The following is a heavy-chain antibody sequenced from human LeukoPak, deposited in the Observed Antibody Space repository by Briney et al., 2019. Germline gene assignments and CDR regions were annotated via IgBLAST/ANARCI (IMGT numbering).Heavy chain of an antibody. V-gene: IGHV4-59*01. J-gene: IGHJ4*02. D-gene: IGHD6-13*01. CDR1: GGSMTSYY. CDR3: SRAYSSTWYTLFGY. Sequence: PSETLSLICTVSGGSMTSYYWSWIRQPPGKGLEWIGCAYYTGSTNYNPSLKSRVTISVDTSKNHFSLKLSSVTAADTAVYYCSRAYSSTWYTLFGYWGQGTLVTVSS. CDR2: AYYTGST.